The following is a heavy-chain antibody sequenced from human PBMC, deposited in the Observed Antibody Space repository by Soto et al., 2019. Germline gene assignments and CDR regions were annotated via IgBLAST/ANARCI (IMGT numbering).Heavy chain of an antibody. CDR1: GFTFSSYA. CDR2: MSGSGGST. Sequence: EVQLLESGGGLVQPGGSLRLSCAASGFTFSSYAMSWVRQAPGKGLEWVSAMSGSGGSTYYADSVKGRFTISRDNSKNTLYRQMNSLRAEDTAAYYCAKDERGSSGPMGYWGQGTLVTVSS. V-gene: IGHV3-23*01. D-gene: IGHD6-19*01. J-gene: IGHJ4*02. CDR3: AKDERGSSGPMGY.